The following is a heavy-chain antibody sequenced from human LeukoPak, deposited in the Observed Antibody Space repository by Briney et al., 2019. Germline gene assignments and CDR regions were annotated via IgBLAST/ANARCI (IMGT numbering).Heavy chain of an antibody. D-gene: IGHD6-19*01. Sequence: PGGSLRLSCSASGFTFSSYATHWVRQAPGKGLEYVSAISSNGGSTYYADSVKGRFTISRDNSKNTLYLQMSSLRAEDTAVYYCVKDTVAGTPTYYFDYWGQGTLVTVSS. CDR1: GFTFSSYA. CDR2: ISSNGGST. V-gene: IGHV3-64D*06. J-gene: IGHJ4*02. CDR3: VKDTVAGTPTYYFDY.